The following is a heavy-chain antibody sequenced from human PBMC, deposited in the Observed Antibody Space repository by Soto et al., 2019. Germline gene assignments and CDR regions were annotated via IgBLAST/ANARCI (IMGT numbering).Heavy chain of an antibody. CDR2: IKSKTDGGTT. D-gene: IGHD2-2*01. V-gene: IGHV3-15*07. CDR3: TTEPQHLPQYCSSTSCYAASVAY. Sequence: PGGSLRLSCAASGFTFSNAWMNWVRQAPGKGLEWVGRIKSKTDGGTTDYAAPVKGRFTISRDDSKNTLYLQMNSLKTEDTAVYYCTTEPQHLPQYCSSTSCYAASVAYWGQGTLVTVSS. J-gene: IGHJ4*02. CDR1: GFTFSNAW.